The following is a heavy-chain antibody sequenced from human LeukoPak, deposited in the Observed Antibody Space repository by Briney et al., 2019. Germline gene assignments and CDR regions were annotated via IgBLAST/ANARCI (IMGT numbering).Heavy chain of an antibody. CDR3: ARTLGSNRDTAMVNYYYYMDV. J-gene: IGHJ6*03. D-gene: IGHD5-18*01. Sequence: ASVRVSCKASGYTFTGYYMHWVRQAPGQGLEGMGWINPNSGGTNYAQKFQARVTMTRHTSISTAYMELSRLRSDDTAVYYCARTLGSNRDTAMVNYYYYMDVWGKGTTVTVSS. CDR2: INPNSGGT. CDR1: GYTFTGYY. V-gene: IGHV1-2*02.